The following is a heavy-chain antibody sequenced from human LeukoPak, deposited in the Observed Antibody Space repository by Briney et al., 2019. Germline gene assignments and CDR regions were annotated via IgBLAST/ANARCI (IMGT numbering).Heavy chain of an antibody. CDR3: ASQYDSSGYYYFDY. V-gene: IGHV4-39*01. J-gene: IGHJ4*02. CDR2: IYYSGST. D-gene: IGHD3-22*01. Sequence: SETLSLTCTVSGGSISSSSTYWGWIRPPPGKGLEWIGSIYYSGSTYYSPSLKSRVTISVDTSKNQFSLKLSSVTAADTAVYYCASQYDSSGYYYFDYWGQGTLVTVSS. CDR1: GGSISSSSTY.